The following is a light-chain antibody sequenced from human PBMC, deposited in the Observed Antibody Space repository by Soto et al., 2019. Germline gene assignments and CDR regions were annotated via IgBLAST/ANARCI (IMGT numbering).Light chain of an antibody. CDR1: SSNIGAGYD. CDR2: N. J-gene: IGLJ2*01. Sequence: QSVLTQPPSVSGAPGQRVTISCTGSSSNIGAGYDVHWYQHLPGTAPKLLIYNNRPSGIPDRFSGSKSGTSASLAITGLQAEDEADYYCQSYDISLSGVVFGGGTKLTVL. V-gene: IGLV1-40*01. CDR3: QSYDISLSGVV.